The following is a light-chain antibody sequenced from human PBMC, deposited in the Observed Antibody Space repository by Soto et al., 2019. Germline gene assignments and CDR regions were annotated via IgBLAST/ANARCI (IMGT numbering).Light chain of an antibody. CDR3: SSYTSSRTLV. V-gene: IGLV2-14*01. CDR1: SSDVGGYNY. CDR2: DVS. Sequence: QSVLTQPASVSGSPGQSITISCTGTSSDVGGYNYVSWYQQHPGKAPKLMIYDVSNRPSGVSNRFSRSKSGNTASLTISGRQAENEADYYCSSYTSSRTLVFGGGNKLTVL. J-gene: IGLJ2*01.